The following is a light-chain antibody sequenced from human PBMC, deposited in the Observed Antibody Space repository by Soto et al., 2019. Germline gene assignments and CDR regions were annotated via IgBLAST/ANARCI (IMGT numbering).Light chain of an antibody. Sequence: DIQMTQSPSSLSASVGDRVTISCQTSRDIRKYLNWYQQKPGKPPQLLIFEASNLETGVPSRFSGRGAGTNLTLTISSLQPEDFATYYCQQYIDVPRTFGQGTKVGIK. CDR1: RDIRKY. CDR3: QQYIDVPRT. V-gene: IGKV1-33*01. J-gene: IGKJ1*01. CDR2: EAS.